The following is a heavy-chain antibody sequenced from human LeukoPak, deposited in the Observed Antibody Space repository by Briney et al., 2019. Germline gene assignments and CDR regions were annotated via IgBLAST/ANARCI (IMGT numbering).Heavy chain of an antibody. CDR3: APDIVVVPAAIVVEY. CDR1: GFTFSSTW. D-gene: IGHD2-2*01. CDR2: INQDGSEK. J-gene: IGHJ4*02. V-gene: IGHV3-7*01. Sequence: GGSLRLSCAASGFTFSSTWMTWVRQAPGEGPEWVANINQDGSEKKYVDSVKGRFTISRDNSKNTLYLQMNSLRAEDTAVYYCAPDIVVVPAAIVVEYWGQGTLVTVSS.